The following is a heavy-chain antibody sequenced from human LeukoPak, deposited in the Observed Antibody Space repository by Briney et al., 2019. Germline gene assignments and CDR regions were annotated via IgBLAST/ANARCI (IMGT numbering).Heavy chain of an antibody. CDR2: IYYSGST. D-gene: IGHD2-2*02. J-gene: IGHJ5*02. V-gene: IGHV4-39*07. CDR1: GGSISSSSYY. Sequence: SETLSLTCTVSGGSISSSSYYWGWIRQPPGKGLEWIGSIYYSGSTYYNPSLKSRVTISVDRSKNQFSLKLSSVTAADTAVYYCARGGYCSSTSCYIDPSWFDPWGQGTLVTVSS. CDR3: ARGGYCSSTSCYIDPSWFDP.